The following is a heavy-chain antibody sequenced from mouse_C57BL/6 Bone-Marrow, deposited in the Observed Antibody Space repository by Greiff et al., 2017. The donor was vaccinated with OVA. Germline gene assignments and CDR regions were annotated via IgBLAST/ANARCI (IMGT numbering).Heavy chain of an antibody. CDR1: GYTFTDYE. V-gene: IGHV1-15*01. J-gene: IGHJ4*01. CDR3: TRSDSSGYEYYAMDY. Sequence: QVQLQQSGAELVRPGASVTLSCKASGYTFTDYEMHWVKQTPVHGLEWIGAIDPETGGTAYNQKFKGKAILTADKSSSTAYMELRSLTSEDSAVYDCTRSDSSGYEYYAMDYWGQGTSVTVSS. D-gene: IGHD3-2*02. CDR2: IDPETGGT.